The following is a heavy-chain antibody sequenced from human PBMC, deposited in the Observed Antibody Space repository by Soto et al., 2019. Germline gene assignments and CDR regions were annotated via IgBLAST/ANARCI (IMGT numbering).Heavy chain of an antibody. J-gene: IGHJ4*02. CDR2: TYYRSKWFN. Sequence: SQTLSLTCVISGDSVSSNSGAWNWIRQSPSRGLEWLGRTYYRSKWFNDYALSVKSRISINPDTSKNQFSLQLNSVTPEDTAVYYCARVSSSGWYVDYWGQGTLVTVSS. V-gene: IGHV6-1*01. CDR1: GDSVSSNSGA. D-gene: IGHD6-19*01. CDR3: ARVSSSGWYVDY.